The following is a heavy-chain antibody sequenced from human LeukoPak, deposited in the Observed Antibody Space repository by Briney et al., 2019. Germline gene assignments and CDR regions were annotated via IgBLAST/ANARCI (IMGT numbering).Heavy chain of an antibody. V-gene: IGHV3-11*04. CDR2: IGSRSYTI. D-gene: IGHD3-22*01. CDR3: ARAGYYDSSGYNYNFDN. CDR1: GFTFSDYY. Sequence: PGGSLRLSCAASGFTFSDYYMTWIRQPPGKGLEWVSYIGSRSYTIYYADSVKGRFTISRDNAKNSLYLQINSLRAEDTAVYYCARAGYYDSSGYNYNFDNWGQGTLVTVSS. J-gene: IGHJ4*02.